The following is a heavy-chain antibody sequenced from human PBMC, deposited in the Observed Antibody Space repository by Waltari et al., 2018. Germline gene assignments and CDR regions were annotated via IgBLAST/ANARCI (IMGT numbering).Heavy chain of an antibody. CDR1: GDSSTSSLDY. D-gene: IGHD6-19*01. CDR3: ARFTQVAGSSLLDY. V-gene: IGHV4-39*01. Sequence: QLQLQESGPGLVKPSETLSLTCTVSGDSSTSSLDYCGCIRQPPGKRFEWIGIINYSGTTNYNPSLRRQVTMSVDMSKNQFSLKLTSVTAADTAVYYCARFTQVAGSSLLDYWGQGTLVTVSS. CDR2: INYSGTT. J-gene: IGHJ4*02.